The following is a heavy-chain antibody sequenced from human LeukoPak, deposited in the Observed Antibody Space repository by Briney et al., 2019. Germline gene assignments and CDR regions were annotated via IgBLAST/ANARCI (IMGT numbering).Heavy chain of an antibody. J-gene: IGHJ5*02. CDR3: ARGIAVAGLFDP. CDR2: ISGSGGST. V-gene: IGHV3-23*01. CDR1: GFTFSSYA. Sequence: PGGSLRLSCAASGFTFSSYAMSWVRQAPGKGLEWVSAISGSGGSTYYADSVKGRFTISRDNSKNTLYLQMNSLRAEDTAVYYCARGIAVAGLFDPWGQGTLVTVSS. D-gene: IGHD6-19*01.